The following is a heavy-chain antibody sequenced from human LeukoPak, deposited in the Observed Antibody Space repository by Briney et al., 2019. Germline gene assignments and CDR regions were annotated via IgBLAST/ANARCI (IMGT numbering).Heavy chain of an antibody. Sequence: GGSLRLSCAASGFTFSAFWMHWVRQAPGKGLVWVSRINSDGSSTTYADSVKGRFTVSRDNAKNTLYLQMDSLRAEDSAVYYCARGLVHDTSGYYSDYWGQGIVVTVSS. V-gene: IGHV3-74*01. D-gene: IGHD3-22*01. J-gene: IGHJ4*02. CDR2: INSDGSST. CDR1: GFTFSAFW. CDR3: ARGLVHDTSGYYSDY.